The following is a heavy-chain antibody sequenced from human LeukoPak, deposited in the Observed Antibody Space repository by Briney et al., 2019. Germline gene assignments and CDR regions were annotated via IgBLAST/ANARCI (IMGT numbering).Heavy chain of an antibody. CDR3: ARDGGGIAAADFDY. J-gene: IGHJ4*02. V-gene: IGHV1-18*01. CDR1: GGTFSSYA. Sequence: ASVKVSCKASGGTFSSYATSWVRQAPGQGLEWMGWISAYNGNTNYAQKLQGRVTMTTDTSTSTAYMGLRSLRSDDTAVYYCARDGGGIAAADFDYWGQGTLVTVSS. D-gene: IGHD6-13*01. CDR2: ISAYNGNT.